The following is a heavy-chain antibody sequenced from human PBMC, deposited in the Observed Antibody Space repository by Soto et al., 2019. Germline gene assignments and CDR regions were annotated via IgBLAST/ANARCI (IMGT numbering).Heavy chain of an antibody. J-gene: IGHJ4*02. Sequence: SETLSLTCTVSGGPFSSYSWSWIRQPPGRGLEWIGYVYNSGGTTYNPSVKSRPTMSIDTSKNQISLKLSSVTAADTAIYYCTGDYGSGSYRFDAWGQGTLVTVSS. CDR2: VYNSGGT. CDR1: GGPFSSYS. V-gene: IGHV4-59*01. CDR3: TGDYGSGSYRFDA. D-gene: IGHD3-10*01.